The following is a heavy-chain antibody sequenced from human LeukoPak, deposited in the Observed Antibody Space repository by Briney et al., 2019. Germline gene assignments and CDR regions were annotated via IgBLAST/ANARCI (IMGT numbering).Heavy chain of an antibody. CDR3: TRDPPYRKAAAGSEAFDI. CDR1: GFTFSSYS. D-gene: IGHD6-13*01. J-gene: IGHJ3*02. V-gene: IGHV3-21*01. CDR2: ISSSSSYI. Sequence: PGGSLRLSCAASGFTFSSYSMNWVRQAPGKGLEWVSSISSSSSYIYYADSVKGRFTISRDNAKNSLYLQMNSLRAEDTAVYYCTRDPPYRKAAAGSEAFDIWGQGTMVTVSS.